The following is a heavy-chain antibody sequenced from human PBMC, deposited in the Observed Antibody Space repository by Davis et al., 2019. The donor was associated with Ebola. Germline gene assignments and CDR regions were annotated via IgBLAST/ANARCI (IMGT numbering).Heavy chain of an antibody. CDR1: GFTFSSYS. Sequence: GESLKISCAASGFTFSSYSMNWVRQAPGKGLEWVSYISSSSSTIYYADSVKGRLTISRDNAKNSLYLQMNSLRDEDTAVYYCARARGAAGLIHRYYFDYWGQGTLVTVSS. D-gene: IGHD6-13*01. CDR3: ARARGAAGLIHRYYFDY. V-gene: IGHV3-48*02. CDR2: ISSSSSTI. J-gene: IGHJ4*02.